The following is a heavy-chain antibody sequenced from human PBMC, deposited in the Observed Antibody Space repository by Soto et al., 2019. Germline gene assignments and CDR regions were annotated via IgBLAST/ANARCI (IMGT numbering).Heavy chain of an antibody. V-gene: IGHV3-64*02. Sequence: GGSLRLSCAASGFTFSTFTMHWVRQAPGKGLEYVSAISSNGGSTYYADSVRGRFTISRDNSKNTLYLQMGGLRAEDMAVYYCARGYCSSTSCYRYFDYWGQGTLVTVS. CDR2: ISSNGGST. D-gene: IGHD2-2*01. CDR3: ARGYCSSTSCYRYFDY. J-gene: IGHJ4*02. CDR1: GFTFSTFT.